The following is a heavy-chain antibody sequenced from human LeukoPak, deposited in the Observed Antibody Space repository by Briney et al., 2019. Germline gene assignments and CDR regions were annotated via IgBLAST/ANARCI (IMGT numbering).Heavy chain of an antibody. J-gene: IGHJ1*01. CDR3: ARDNGIGYCSSTSCYKHFQH. CDR1: GYTFTSYY. Sequence: ASVKVSCKASGYTFTSYYMHWVRQAPGQGLELMGIINPSGGSTSYAQKFQGRVTMTRDTSISTAYMELSRLRSDDTAVYYCARDNGIGYCSSTSCYKHFQHWGQGTLVTVSS. CDR2: INPSGGST. V-gene: IGHV1-46*01. D-gene: IGHD2-2*02.